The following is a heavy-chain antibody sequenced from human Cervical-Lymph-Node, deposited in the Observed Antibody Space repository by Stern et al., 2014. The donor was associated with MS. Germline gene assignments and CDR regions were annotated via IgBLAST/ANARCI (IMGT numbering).Heavy chain of an antibody. CDR1: GGNVRRYD. Sequence: EQLVQSGAEVKKTGSAGKVSCKASGGNVRRYDISREGEDKGQGVEGMGGIIPIFGTANYAQKFPGRVTLPPDASTSTAYMELSSLRSEDTAVYYCARDRYYDSSGTFDYWGQGTLVTVSS. D-gene: IGHD3-22*01. CDR2: IIPIFGTA. CDR3: ARDRYYDSSGTFDY. J-gene: IGHJ4*02. V-gene: IGHV1-69*01.